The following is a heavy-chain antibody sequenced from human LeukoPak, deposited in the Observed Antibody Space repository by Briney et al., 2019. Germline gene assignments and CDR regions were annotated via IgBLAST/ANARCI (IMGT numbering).Heavy chain of an antibody. D-gene: IGHD6-19*01. J-gene: IGHJ4*02. CDR2: IKQDGSEK. CDR1: GFTFSSYW. CDR3: ARAQWLDSFDY. Sequence: GGSLRLSCAASGFTFSSYWMSWVRQAPGKGLEWVANIKQDGSEKYYVDFVKGRFTISRDNAKNTLYLQMNSLRDEDTAVYYCARAQWLDSFDYWGQGTLVTVSS. V-gene: IGHV3-7*01.